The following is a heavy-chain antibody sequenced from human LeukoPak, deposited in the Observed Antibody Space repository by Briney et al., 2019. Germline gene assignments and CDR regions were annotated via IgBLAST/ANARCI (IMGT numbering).Heavy chain of an antibody. Sequence: GGSLRLSCAAPGFPFSNYGMNWVRQAPGKGLEWVANMKQDGSEKYYVDSVKGRFTISRDNAKNSLYLQMNSLSSEDTAVYYCARITVIRVAAMDVWGKGTTVTISS. D-gene: IGHD3-10*01. V-gene: IGHV3-7*01. J-gene: IGHJ6*03. CDR1: GFPFSNYG. CDR2: MKQDGSEK. CDR3: ARITVIRVAAMDV.